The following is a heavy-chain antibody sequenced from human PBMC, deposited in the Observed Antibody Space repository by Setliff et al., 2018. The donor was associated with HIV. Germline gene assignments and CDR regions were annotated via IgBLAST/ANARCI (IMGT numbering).Heavy chain of an antibody. CDR3: ARLRPYNSALDY. V-gene: IGHV3-66*02. D-gene: IGHD3-10*01. CDR1: GLTFNRYW. J-gene: IGHJ4*02. Sequence: GGSLRLSCVASGLTFNRYWMSWVRQVPGKGLEWVSTIYSDGNTYHADSVKGRFTLSRDNSENALFLQMNSLRPEDTAVYYCARLRPYNSALDYWGQGTLVTVSS. CDR2: IYSDGNT.